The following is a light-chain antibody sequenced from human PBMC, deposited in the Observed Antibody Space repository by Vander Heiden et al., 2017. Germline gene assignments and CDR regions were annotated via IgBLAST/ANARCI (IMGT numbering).Light chain of an antibody. CDR1: KLGDKY. J-gene: IGLJ2*01. CDR2: QDT. CDR3: QAWDRSTDVV. Sequence: SYELTQPPSVSVSQGQTASITCSGDKLGDKYACWYQHKPGQSPVLVIYQDTKRPSGIPERFSGSNSGNTATLTISGTQAMDEADYYGQAWDRSTDVVFGGGTKLTVL. V-gene: IGLV3-1*01.